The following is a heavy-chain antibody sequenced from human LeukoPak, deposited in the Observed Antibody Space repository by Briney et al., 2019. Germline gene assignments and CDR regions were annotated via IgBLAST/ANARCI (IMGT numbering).Heavy chain of an antibody. CDR3: ARVGVDYSGNIVKYYFDY. J-gene: IGHJ4*02. D-gene: IGHD4-23*01. CDR2: YSGSS. V-gene: IGHV4-59*01. CDR1: GGSISAYY. Sequence: PETLSLTCTVSGGSISAYYWSWIRQPPGKGLEWIGYYSGSSNYNPSLKSRVIISVDTSKNQFSLKLSPVIAADTAVYYCARVGVDYSGNIVKYYFDYWGQGTLVTVSS.